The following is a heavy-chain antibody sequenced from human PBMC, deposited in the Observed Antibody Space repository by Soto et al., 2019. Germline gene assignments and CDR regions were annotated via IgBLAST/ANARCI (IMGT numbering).Heavy chain of an antibody. D-gene: IGHD6-6*01. V-gene: IGHV3-30*03. CDR3: ARDNRGSAYSSSSWFDP. J-gene: IGHJ5*02. CDR2: ISYDGSDK. Sequence: GGSLRLSCAASGFTFNSYGMHWVRQAPGKGLEWVAVISYDGSDKYYADSVKGRFTISRDNSKNTLYLQMNSLRAEDTAVYYCARDNRGSAYSSSSWFDPWGQGTLVTVSS. CDR1: GFTFNSYG.